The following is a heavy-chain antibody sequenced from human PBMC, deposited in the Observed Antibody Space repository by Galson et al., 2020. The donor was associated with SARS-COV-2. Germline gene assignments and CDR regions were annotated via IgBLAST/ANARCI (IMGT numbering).Heavy chain of an antibody. Sequence: SETLSLTCTVSGGSTRSYYWSWIRQPAGKGLEWIGRFFSSGSINYNPSLKSRVTMSIDTSKSQFSLRLSSVTAADTAVYYCARDSSGHYISGDYYTMDVWGQGTTVTVSS. CDR2: FFSSGSI. D-gene: IGHD3-22*01. J-gene: IGHJ6*02. CDR3: ARDSSGHYISGDYYTMDV. CDR1: GGSTRSYY. V-gene: IGHV4-4*07.